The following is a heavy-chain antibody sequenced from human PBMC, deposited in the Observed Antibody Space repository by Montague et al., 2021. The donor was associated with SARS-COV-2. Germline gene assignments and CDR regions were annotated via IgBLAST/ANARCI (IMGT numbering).Heavy chain of an antibody. CDR1: GGSVSSGSYY. CDR2: IYYSGST. Sequence: SETLSLTCTVSGGSVSSGSYYWSWIRQPPGKGLEWIGYIYYSGSTNYNPSLKSRVTISVDTSKNQFSLKLSSVTAADTAVYYCARDRGQTYYDILTGRALSVDFANGMDVGGQGTTVTVSS. CDR3: ARDRGQTYYDILTGRALSVDFANGMDV. D-gene: IGHD3-9*01. J-gene: IGHJ6*02. V-gene: IGHV4-61*01.